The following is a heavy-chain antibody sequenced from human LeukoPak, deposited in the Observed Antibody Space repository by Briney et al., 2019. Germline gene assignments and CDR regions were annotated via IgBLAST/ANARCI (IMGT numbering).Heavy chain of an antibody. CDR2: INHSGST. CDR1: GGSFSGYY. V-gene: IGHV4-34*01. D-gene: IGHD3-9*01. Sequence: PSETLSLTCAVYGGSFSGYYWNWIRQPPGKGLDLIGEINHSGSTNYNPSLKSRVTISVDTSKNDFSLKLSSVTAADTAVYFCAKSPQYDILTGYYNERYFDYWGQGTLVTVSS. CDR3: AKSPQYDILTGYYNERYFDY. J-gene: IGHJ4*02.